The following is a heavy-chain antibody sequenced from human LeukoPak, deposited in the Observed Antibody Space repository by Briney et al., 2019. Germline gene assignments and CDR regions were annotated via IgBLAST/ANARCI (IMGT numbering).Heavy chain of an antibody. CDR1: GGSFSGYY. V-gene: IGHV4-38-2*01. CDR3: ARVARCTSCFDVDY. D-gene: IGHD2-2*01. J-gene: IGHJ4*02. CDR2: FFLKGST. Sequence: SETLSLTCAVYGGSFSGYYWGWIRQPPGKGLEWIGSFFLKGSTYYNPSLKSRVTISVDTPKNQFSLTLSSVTAADTAVYYCARVARCTSCFDVDYWGQGTLVTVSS.